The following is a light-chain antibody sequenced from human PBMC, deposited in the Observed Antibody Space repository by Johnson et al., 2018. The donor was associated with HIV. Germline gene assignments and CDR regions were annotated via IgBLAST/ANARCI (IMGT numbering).Light chain of an antibody. V-gene: IGLV1-51*02. CDR2: ENN. CDR1: SSNIGNNY. CDR3: GTWDSSLGV. Sequence: QSVLTQPPSVSAAPGQKVTISCSGSSSNIGNNYVSWYQQLPGTAPKLLIHENNKRPSGIPDRFSGSKSGTSATLGITGLQTGDEADYYCGTWDSSLGVFGTGTTVTVL. J-gene: IGLJ1*01.